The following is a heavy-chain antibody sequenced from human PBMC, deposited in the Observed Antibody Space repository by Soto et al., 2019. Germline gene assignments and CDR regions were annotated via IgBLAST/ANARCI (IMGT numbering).Heavy chain of an antibody. D-gene: IGHD3-22*01. CDR3: ASQPLYYDSSGSRLYYFDY. CDR2: IDPSDSYT. V-gene: IGHV5-10-1*01. Sequence: GESLKISCKGSGYSFTSYWISWVRQMPGKGLEWMGRIDPSDSYTNYSPSFQGHVTISADKSISTAYLQWSSLKASDTAMYYCASQPLYYDSSGSRLYYFDYWGQGTLVTVSS. J-gene: IGHJ4*02. CDR1: GYSFTSYW.